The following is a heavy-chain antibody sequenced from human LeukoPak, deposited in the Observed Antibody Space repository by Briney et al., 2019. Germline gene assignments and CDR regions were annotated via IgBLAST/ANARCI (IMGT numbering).Heavy chain of an antibody. V-gene: IGHV3-21*01. J-gene: IGHJ6*03. D-gene: IGHD4-11*01. CDR3: ARDVMTTVTTGYYYYMDV. CDR2: ISSSSSYI. CDR1: GFTFSSYS. Sequence: GGSLRLSCAASGFTFSSYSMNWVRQAPGKGLEWVSSISSSSSYIYYADSVKGRFTISRDNAKNSLYLQMNSLRAEDTAVYYCARDVMTTVTTGYYYYMDVWGKGTTVTVSS.